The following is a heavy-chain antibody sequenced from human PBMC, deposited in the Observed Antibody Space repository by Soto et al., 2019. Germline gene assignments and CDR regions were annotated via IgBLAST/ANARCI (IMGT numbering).Heavy chain of an antibody. CDR3: ARAFNSYGDYTYFDY. Sequence: SETLSLTCAVSGGSINSNGYYWSWIRQHPGKGLEWIAYIYYSGSTYYNPSLKSRVTISLDTSKNQFSLKLSSVTAADTAVYYCARAFNSYGDYTYFDYWGQGTLVTVSS. D-gene: IGHD4-17*01. J-gene: IGHJ4*02. CDR1: GGSINSNGYY. CDR2: IYYSGST. V-gene: IGHV4-31*11.